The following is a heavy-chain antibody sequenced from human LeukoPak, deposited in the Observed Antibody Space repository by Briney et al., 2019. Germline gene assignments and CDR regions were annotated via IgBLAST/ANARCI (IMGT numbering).Heavy chain of an antibody. D-gene: IGHD2-2*02. V-gene: IGHV3-30*02. CDR2: IRYDGSNK. CDR3: AKIAICSSTSCYTSSDY. CDR1: GFTFSSYG. J-gene: IGHJ4*02. Sequence: GGSLRLSCAASGFTFSSYGMHWVRQAPGKGLEWVAFIRYDGSNKYYADSVKGRFNISRDNSKNTLYLQMNRLRAEDTAVYYCAKIAICSSTSCYTSSDYWGQGTLVTVSS.